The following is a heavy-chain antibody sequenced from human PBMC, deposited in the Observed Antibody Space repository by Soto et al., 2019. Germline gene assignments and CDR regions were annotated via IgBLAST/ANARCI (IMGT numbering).Heavy chain of an antibody. CDR1: GFTFSSYG. Sequence: GGSLRLSCAASGFTFSSYGMHWVRQAPGKGLEWVAVISYDGSNKYYADSVKGRFTISRDNSKNTLYLQMNSLRAEDTAVYYCAKDLAYCGGDCYLYYYGMDVWGQGTTVTVSS. CDR2: ISYDGSNK. J-gene: IGHJ6*02. CDR3: AKDLAYCGGDCYLYYYGMDV. D-gene: IGHD2-21*02. V-gene: IGHV3-30*18.